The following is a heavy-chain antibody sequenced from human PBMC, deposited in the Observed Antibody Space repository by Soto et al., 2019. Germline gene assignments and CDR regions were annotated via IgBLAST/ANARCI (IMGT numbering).Heavy chain of an antibody. V-gene: IGHV4-4*02. Sequence: QVQLQESGPGLVKPSGTLSLTCAVSGGSISSSNWWSWVRQPPGKGLEWIGEIYHSGSTNYTPSLESLVTRSVDKSKNQFSLKLSSVTAAATAVYYCARDPTQYSSSPGDYWVQGTLVTVSS. CDR2: IYHSGST. CDR1: GGSISSSNW. D-gene: IGHD6-6*01. CDR3: ARDPTQYSSSPGDY. J-gene: IGHJ4*02.